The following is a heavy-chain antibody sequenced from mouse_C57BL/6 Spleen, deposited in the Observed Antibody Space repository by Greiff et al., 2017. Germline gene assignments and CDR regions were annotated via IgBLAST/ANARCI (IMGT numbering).Heavy chain of an antibody. CDR2: IWSDGST. CDR1: GFSLTSYG. V-gene: IGHV2-6-1*01. D-gene: IGHD1-1*01. CDR3: ARHGSSYAMDY. J-gene: IGHJ4*01. Sequence: VKLMESGPGLVAPSQSLSITCTVSGFSLTSYGVHWVRQPPGKGLEWLVVIWSDGSTTYNSALQSRLTISKDNVKSKVFVKMNSLQTDDTAMYYCARHGSSYAMDYWGQGTAGTVSS.